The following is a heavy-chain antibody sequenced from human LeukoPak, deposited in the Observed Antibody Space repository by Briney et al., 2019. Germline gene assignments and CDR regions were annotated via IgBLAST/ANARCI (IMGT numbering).Heavy chain of an antibody. CDR3: ARHDIAAAGTEDAFDI. CDR1: GYSFTSYW. Sequence: GESLKISCKGSGYSFTSYWISWVRQMPGKGLEWMGRIDPSDSYTNYSPSFQGHVTISADKSFSTAYLQWSSLKASDTAMYYCARHDIAAAGTEDAFDIWGQGTMVTVSS. J-gene: IGHJ3*02. D-gene: IGHD6-13*01. CDR2: IDPSDSYT. V-gene: IGHV5-10-1*01.